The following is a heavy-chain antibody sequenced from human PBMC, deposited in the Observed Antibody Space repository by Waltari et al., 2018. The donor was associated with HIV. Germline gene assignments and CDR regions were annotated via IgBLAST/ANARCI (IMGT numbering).Heavy chain of an antibody. Sequence: EVQLVESGGGLVQPGGSLRLSCVGSGFIFSNYWMTWVRQAPGKGREWVANIKQDGREKNYVDSVAGRFSISRDNANNSLYLQLNSLRDEDTAVYYCARVYSSTTGRALDYWGQGALVTVSS. CDR1: GFIFSNYW. CDR3: ARVYSSTTGRALDY. V-gene: IGHV3-7*01. D-gene: IGHD2-2*01. J-gene: IGHJ4*02. CDR2: IKQDGREK.